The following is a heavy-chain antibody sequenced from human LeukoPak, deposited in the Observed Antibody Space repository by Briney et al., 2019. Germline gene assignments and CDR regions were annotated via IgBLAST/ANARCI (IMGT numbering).Heavy chain of an antibody. CDR1: GFTFSSYG. Sequence: GGSLRLSCAASGFTFSSYGMHWVRQAPGKGLGWVAFIRYDGSNKYYADSVKGRFTISRDNSKNTLYLQMNSLRAEDTAVYYCARPELPGWSVLSDFWGQGTLVTVSS. D-gene: IGHD2-15*01. J-gene: IGHJ4*02. CDR3: ARPELPGWSVLSDF. V-gene: IGHV3-30*02. CDR2: IRYDGSNK.